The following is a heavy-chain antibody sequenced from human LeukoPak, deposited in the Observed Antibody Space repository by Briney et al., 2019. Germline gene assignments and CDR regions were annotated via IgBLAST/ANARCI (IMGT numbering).Heavy chain of an antibody. CDR2: INPNSGGT. Sequence: GASVKVSCKASGYTFTGYYMHWVRQAPGQGLEWMGWINPNSGGTNYAQKFQGRVTMTRDTSISTAYMELSRLRSDDTAVYYCARAPYGSGSSYDYWGQGTLVTVSS. V-gene: IGHV1-2*02. CDR3: ARAPYGSGSSYDY. J-gene: IGHJ4*02. CDR1: GYTFTGYY. D-gene: IGHD3-10*01.